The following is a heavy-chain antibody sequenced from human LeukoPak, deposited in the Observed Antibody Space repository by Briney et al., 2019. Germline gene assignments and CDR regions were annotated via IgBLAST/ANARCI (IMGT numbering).Heavy chain of an antibody. V-gene: IGHV3-21*01. CDR2: ISSSSTYI. Sequence: GGSLRLSCAASGFTFSSYTMNWVRQAPGKGLEWVSSISSSSTYINYADSVKGRFTIARDNAKNSLYLQMNSLRAEDTAVYYCARDRSPGNFDYWGQGTLVTVSS. CDR1: GFTFSSYT. D-gene: IGHD3-10*01. CDR3: ARDRSPGNFDY. J-gene: IGHJ4*02.